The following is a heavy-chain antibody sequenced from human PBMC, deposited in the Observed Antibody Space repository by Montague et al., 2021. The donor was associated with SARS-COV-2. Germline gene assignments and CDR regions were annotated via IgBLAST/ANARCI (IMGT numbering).Heavy chain of an antibody. Sequence: SLRLSCAASGFTFSRYAMHWVRQAPGKGLEWVAVISYDGSNKYYSDSVXGRFTISRDNSKNTLYLQMNSLRAEDTAVYYCARDLFYYDILTGYIYPAYYYYYGMDVWGNGTTVTVSS. CDR1: GFTFSRYA. CDR2: ISYDGSNK. D-gene: IGHD3-9*01. CDR3: ARDLFYYDILTGYIYPAYYYYYGMDV. V-gene: IGHV3-30-3*01. J-gene: IGHJ6*04.